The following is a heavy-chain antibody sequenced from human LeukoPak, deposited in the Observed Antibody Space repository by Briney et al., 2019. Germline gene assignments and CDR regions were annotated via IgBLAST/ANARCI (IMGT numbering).Heavy chain of an antibody. CDR1: GGSISSSTYY. V-gene: IGHV4-39*01. Sequence: SETLSLTCTVSGGSISSSTYYWGWIRQPPGKGLEWIGTIYYSGSTDYNPSLKSRVTISVDTSKNQFSLKLSSVTASDTAVYYCARQPSHCSGGSCYLSSWSDPWGQGTLVSVSS. CDR2: IYYSGST. CDR3: ARQPSHCSGGSCYLSSWSDP. D-gene: IGHD2-15*01. J-gene: IGHJ5*02.